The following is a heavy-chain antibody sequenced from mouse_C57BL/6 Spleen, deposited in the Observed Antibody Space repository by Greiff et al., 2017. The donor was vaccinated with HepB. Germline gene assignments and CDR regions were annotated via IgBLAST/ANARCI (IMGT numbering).Heavy chain of an antibody. CDR1: GYTFTSYW. V-gene: IGHV1-52*01. Sequence: QVQLKQPGAELVRPGSSVKLSCKASGYTFTSYWMHWVKQRPIQGLEWIGNIDPSDSETHYNQKFKDKATLTVDKSSSTAYMQLSSLTSEDSAVYYCARGRDYGGSYYFDYWGQGTTLTVSS. J-gene: IGHJ2*01. CDR3: ARGRDYGGSYYFDY. D-gene: IGHD2-4*01. CDR2: IDPSDSET.